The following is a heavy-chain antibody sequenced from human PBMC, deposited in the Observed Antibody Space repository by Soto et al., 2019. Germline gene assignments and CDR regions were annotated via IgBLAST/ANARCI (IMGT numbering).Heavy chain of an antibody. J-gene: IGHJ4*02. CDR1: GGSISSGGYY. Sequence: SETLSLTCTVSGGSISSGGYYWILIRQHPGKGLEWIGYIYYSGSTYYNPSLKSRVTISVDTSKNQFSLKLSSVTAADTAVYYCARVLRGGGSSEGSDFDSWAQGTLVPVSS. D-gene: IGHD2-15*01. V-gene: IGHV4-31*02. CDR3: ARVLRGGGSSEGSDFDS. CDR2: IYYSGST.